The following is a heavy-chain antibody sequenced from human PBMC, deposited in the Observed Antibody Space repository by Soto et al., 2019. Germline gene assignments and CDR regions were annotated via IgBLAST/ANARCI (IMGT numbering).Heavy chain of an antibody. D-gene: IGHD6-19*01. CDR1: GFNFSNYG. Sequence: PGGSLRLSYAASGFNFSNYGMHWVRQAPGKGLEWVAVISYDGSNKYYADSVKGRFTISRDNSKNTLYLQMNSLRAEDTAVYHCAKDVRSSGWYGYFDYWGQGTLVTVSS. J-gene: IGHJ4*02. CDR2: ISYDGSNK. CDR3: AKDVRSSGWYGYFDY. V-gene: IGHV3-30*18.